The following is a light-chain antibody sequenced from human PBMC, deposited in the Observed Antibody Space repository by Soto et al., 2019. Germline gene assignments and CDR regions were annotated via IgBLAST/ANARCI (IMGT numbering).Light chain of an antibody. Sequence: ELVLTQSPGTLSLSPGERATLSCRASQSVSRSDLAWYQQKPGQAPRLLIYGASSRTTGIPDRFSGSGSGTDFTLTISRMEPEDFAVYYCQQFSSTPSWTFGQGTKVDIK. CDR2: GAS. J-gene: IGKJ1*01. CDR3: QQFSSTPSWT. CDR1: QSVSRSD. V-gene: IGKV3-20*01.